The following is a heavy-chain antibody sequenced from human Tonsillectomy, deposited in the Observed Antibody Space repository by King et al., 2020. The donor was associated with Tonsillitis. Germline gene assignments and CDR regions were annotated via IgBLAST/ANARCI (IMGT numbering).Heavy chain of an antibody. Sequence: LQESGPGLMKPSETLSLTCTVSGGSISSYYWSWIRQPPGKGLEWIGYIYYSGNTNYSPSLKSRVSISIDTSKNQFSLKLSSMTAADTAVYYCARAPRRRVGELLLDYWGQGILVTVSS. J-gene: IGHJ4*02. CDR1: GGSISSYY. D-gene: IGHD3-10*01. CDR2: IYYSGNT. CDR3: ARAPRRRVGELLLDY. V-gene: IGHV4-59*01.